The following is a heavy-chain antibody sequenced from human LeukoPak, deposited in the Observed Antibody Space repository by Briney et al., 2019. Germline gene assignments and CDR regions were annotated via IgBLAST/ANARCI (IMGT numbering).Heavy chain of an antibody. D-gene: IGHD3-22*01. CDR1: GFTVSSNY. CDR2: IYSGGST. J-gene: IGHJ6*03. Sequence: PGGSLRLSCAASGFTVSSNYMSWVRQAPGKGLEWVSVIYSGGSTYYADSVKGRFTISRDNSKNTLYLQMNSLRAEDTVVYYCARVSGNYDSSGYYYAYNYYYYMDVWGKGTTVTVSS. CDR3: ARVSGNYDSSGYYYAYNYYYYMDV. V-gene: IGHV3-53*01.